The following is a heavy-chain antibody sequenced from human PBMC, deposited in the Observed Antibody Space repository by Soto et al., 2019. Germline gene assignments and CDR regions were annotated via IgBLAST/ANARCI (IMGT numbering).Heavy chain of an antibody. D-gene: IGHD6-13*01. CDR1: GGSISSGGYS. J-gene: IGHJ6*02. CDR2: IYHSGST. Sequence: PSETLSLTCAVSGGSISSGGYSWSWIRQPPGKGLEWIGYIYHSGSTYYNPSLKSRVTISVDRSKNQFSLKLSSVTAADTAVYYCARLGRPRSSWYDLWRHSYYYYGMDVWGQGTTVTVSS. V-gene: IGHV4-30-2*01. CDR3: ARLGRPRSSWYDLWRHSYYYYGMDV.